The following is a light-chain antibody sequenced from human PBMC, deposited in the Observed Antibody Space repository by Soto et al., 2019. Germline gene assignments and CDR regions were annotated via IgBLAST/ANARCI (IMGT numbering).Light chain of an antibody. J-gene: IGLJ2*01. V-gene: IGLV1-40*01. CDR3: CSYAGSSTVV. CDR1: SSNLGAGYD. Sequence: QSVLTQPPSISGAPGQRVTISCTGTSSNLGAGYDAHWVQFLPGKAPKLLIFADTIRRPGVPDRFSGSKSGTSASLAITGLQAEDEADYYCCSYAGSSTVVFGGGTKLTVL. CDR2: ADT.